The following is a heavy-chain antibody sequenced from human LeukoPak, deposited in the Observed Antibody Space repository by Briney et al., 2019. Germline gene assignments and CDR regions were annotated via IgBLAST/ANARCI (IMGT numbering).Heavy chain of an antibody. CDR3: AKDNFGAFDY. CDR1: GLTFSSYW. Sequence: GGSLRLSCAASGLTFSSYWMHWVRQAPGKGLVWLSCINSDGSRANYAHSVKGRFTISRDNVRNTLFLQLNGLRVEDMAVYYCAKDNFGAFDYWGQGTTVTVSS. D-gene: IGHD3-16*01. V-gene: IGHV3-74*01. CDR2: INSDGSRA. J-gene: IGHJ4*03.